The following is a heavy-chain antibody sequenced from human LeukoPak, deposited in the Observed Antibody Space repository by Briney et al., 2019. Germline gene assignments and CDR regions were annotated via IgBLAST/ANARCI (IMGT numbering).Heavy chain of an antibody. Sequence: PSETLSLTCSVSGGSISSYYWSWIRQPPGKGWEWIGYIYYSGSTNYNPSLKSRVTMSVDTSKNQFSLKLTSVTAADTAVYYCARLWPVAGYDAFDIWGHGTMVTVSS. V-gene: IGHV4-59*08. J-gene: IGHJ3*02. CDR3: ARLWPVAGYDAFDI. CDR2: IYYSGST. D-gene: IGHD6-19*01. CDR1: GGSISSYY.